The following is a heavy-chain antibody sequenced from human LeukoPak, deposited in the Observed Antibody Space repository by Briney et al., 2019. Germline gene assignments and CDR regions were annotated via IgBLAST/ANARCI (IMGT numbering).Heavy chain of an antibody. V-gene: IGHV1-18*01. D-gene: IGHD2-2*02. Sequence: ASVKVSCKASGYPFTSYYINWVRQAPGQGLEWMGWISAYNGDTNYAQNLQGRVTMTTDTSTDTAYMELMSLRSDDTAVYYCARDGLSYTNPNNWFDPWGQGTLVTVSS. CDR3: ARDGLSYTNPNNWFDP. CDR2: ISAYNGDT. CDR1: GYPFTSYY. J-gene: IGHJ5*02.